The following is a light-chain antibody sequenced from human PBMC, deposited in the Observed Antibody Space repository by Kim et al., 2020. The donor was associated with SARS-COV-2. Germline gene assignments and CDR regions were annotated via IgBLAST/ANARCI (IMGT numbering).Light chain of an antibody. J-gene: IGKJ1*01. V-gene: IGKV1-5*03. CDR1: QSIISW. Sequence: LSASLGDGVPITFRASQSIISWLAWYQQKPGKAPKVLVYRASSLECGVPTRFSGSRSGTAFTLTISSLQPDDFATYYSQQYSTLWTFGQGTKVDIK. CDR2: RAS. CDR3: QQYSTLWT.